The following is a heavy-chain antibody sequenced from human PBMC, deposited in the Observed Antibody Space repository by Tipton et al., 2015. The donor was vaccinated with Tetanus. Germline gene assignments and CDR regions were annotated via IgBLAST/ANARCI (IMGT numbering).Heavy chain of an antibody. V-gene: IGHV3-21*01. D-gene: IGHD4-23*01. CDR1: GFIFSSCG. Sequence: LSLTCAASGFIFSSCGMSWVRQAPGKGLDWVSSISSGGNYIYYADSGKGRFTISRDGNSLYLQMNSLRAEDTAVYYCARVGNYGVNVDAFDIWGQGTMVTVSS. CDR2: ISSGGNYI. J-gene: IGHJ3*02. CDR3: ARVGNYGVNVDAFDI.